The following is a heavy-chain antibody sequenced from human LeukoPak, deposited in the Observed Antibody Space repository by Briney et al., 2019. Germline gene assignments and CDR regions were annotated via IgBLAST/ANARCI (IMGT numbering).Heavy chain of an antibody. CDR1: GFTFSSYS. CDR2: ISSSSSYI. J-gene: IGHJ4*02. V-gene: IGHV3-21*01. D-gene: IGHD6-13*01. Sequence: GGSLRLSCAASGFTFSSYSMNWVRQAPGKGLEWVSSISSSSSYIYYADSVKGRFTISRDNAKSSLYLQMNSLRAEDTAVYYCARAGYSSSWWRYWGQGTLVTVSS. CDR3: ARAGYSSSWWRY.